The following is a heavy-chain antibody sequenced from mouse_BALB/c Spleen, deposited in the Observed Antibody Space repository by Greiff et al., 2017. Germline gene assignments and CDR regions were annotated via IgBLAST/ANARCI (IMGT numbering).Heavy chain of an antibody. CDR2: IDPSDSET. J-gene: IGHJ2*01. D-gene: IGHD2-14*01. Sequence: QVQLQQSGPQLVRPGASVKISCKASGYSFTSYWMHWVKQRPGQGLEWIGMIDPSDSETRLNQKFKDKATLTVDKSSSTAYMQLSSPTSEDSAVCYCARVESRYVGKTFFDYWGRGTTLTVSS. V-gene: IGHV1S127*01. CDR3: ARVESRYVGKTFFDY. CDR1: GYSFTSYW.